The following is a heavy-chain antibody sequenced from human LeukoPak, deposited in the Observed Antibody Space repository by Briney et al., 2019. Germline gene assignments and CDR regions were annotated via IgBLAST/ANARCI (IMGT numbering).Heavy chain of an antibody. D-gene: IGHD5-24*01. V-gene: IGHV3-7*01. CDR1: GFTFSSYW. CDR3: ARDGFYKYYYYYGMDV. J-gene: IGHJ6*02. CDR2: IKQDGSEK. Sequence: GGSPRLSCAASGFTFSSYWMSWVRQAPGKGLEWVANIKQDGSEKYYVDSVKGRFTISRDNAKNSLYLQMNSLRAEDTAVYYCARDGFYKYYYYYGMDVWGQGTTVIVSS.